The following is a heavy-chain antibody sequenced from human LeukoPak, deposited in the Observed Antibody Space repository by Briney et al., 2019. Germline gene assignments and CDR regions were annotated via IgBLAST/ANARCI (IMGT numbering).Heavy chain of an antibody. J-gene: IGHJ3*02. CDR3: ARTSRTTALPRGRAFDI. CDR1: GYTFTSDD. CDR2: MNPNSGNT. D-gene: IGHD2/OR15-2a*01. V-gene: IGHV1-8*01. Sequence: GASVKVSCKASGYTFTSDDINWVRQAPGQGLEWMGWMNPNSGNTGYAQRFQGRVTMTRNISISTAYMELRSLRSEDTAVYYCARTSRTTALPRGRAFDIWGQGTVVSVSS.